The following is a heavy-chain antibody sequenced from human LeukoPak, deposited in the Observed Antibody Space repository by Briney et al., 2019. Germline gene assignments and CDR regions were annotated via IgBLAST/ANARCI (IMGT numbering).Heavy chain of an antibody. V-gene: IGHV5-10-1*01. J-gene: IGHJ5*02. CDR2: IDPSASYT. CDR3: ARLLTLVRGVSRENWFDP. Sequence: GESPKISCQASGYTFTTDWISWVRQMPGKGLEWLVRIDPSASYTNYSPSFQGHVTISADKSLSTSYLQWSSLQASDTAIYCCARLLTLVRGVSRENWFDPWGQGTLVTVST. CDR1: GYTFTTDW. D-gene: IGHD3-10*01.